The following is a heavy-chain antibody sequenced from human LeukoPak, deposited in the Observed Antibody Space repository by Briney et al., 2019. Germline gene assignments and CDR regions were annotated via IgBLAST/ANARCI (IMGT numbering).Heavy chain of an antibody. CDR1: GYTFTSYD. CDR3: ARAEGWYFDY. D-gene: IGHD6-19*01. Sequence: VASLKVSCKASGYTFTSYDISWVRQATGQGLEWMGWMDPNSGNTGYAQTLQGSVTMTSNTSISTAYMELSGLRSEDTGVYYCARAEGWYFDYWGQGTLVTVSS. CDR2: MDPNSGNT. V-gene: IGHV1-8*01. J-gene: IGHJ4*02.